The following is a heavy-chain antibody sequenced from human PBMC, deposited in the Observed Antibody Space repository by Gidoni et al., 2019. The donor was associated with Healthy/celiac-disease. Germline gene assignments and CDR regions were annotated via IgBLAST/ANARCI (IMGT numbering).Heavy chain of an antibody. V-gene: IGHV3-9*01. CDR3: AKGPGIAAAGTFSYAGWFDP. CDR2: ISWNSGSI. J-gene: IGHJ5*02. D-gene: IGHD6-13*01. CDR1: GFTFDDYA. Sequence: ELQLVESGGGLVQPGRSLRLSCAASGFTFDDYAMHWVRQAPGKGLEWVSGISWNSGSIGYADSVKGRFTISRDNAKNSLYLQMNSLRAEDTALYYCAKGPGIAAAGTFSYAGWFDPWGQGTLVTVSS.